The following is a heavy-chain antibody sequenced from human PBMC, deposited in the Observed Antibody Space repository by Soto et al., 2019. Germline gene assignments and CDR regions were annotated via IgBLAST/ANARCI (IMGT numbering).Heavy chain of an antibody. Sequence: QVQLQQWGAGLLKPSETLSLTCAVYGGSFSGYYWSWIRQPPGKGLEWIGEINHSGSTNYNPSLKSRVTISVDTSKNQFSLKLSSVTAADTAVYYCATGAQPNCSGDVCWFDPWGQGTLVTVSS. V-gene: IGHV4-34*01. CDR1: GGSFSGYY. CDR3: ATGAQPNCSGDVCWFDP. CDR2: INHSGST. D-gene: IGHD2-15*01. J-gene: IGHJ5*02.